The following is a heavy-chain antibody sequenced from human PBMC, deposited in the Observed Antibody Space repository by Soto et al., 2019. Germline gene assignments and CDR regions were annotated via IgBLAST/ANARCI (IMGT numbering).Heavy chain of an antibody. Sequence: QVQLQESGPGLVKPSQTLSLTCTVSGGSISRGASYWSWIRQHPGKGLEWIGYIYYSGGSYYNPSLKIRVTISLDTSKNQFSLKLSSVTAADTAVYYCARVPSSDYYDSVGYYFDYWGQGTLVTVSS. J-gene: IGHJ4*02. V-gene: IGHV4-31*03. D-gene: IGHD3-22*01. CDR1: GGSISRGASY. CDR3: ARVPSSDYYDSVGYYFDY. CDR2: IYYSGGS.